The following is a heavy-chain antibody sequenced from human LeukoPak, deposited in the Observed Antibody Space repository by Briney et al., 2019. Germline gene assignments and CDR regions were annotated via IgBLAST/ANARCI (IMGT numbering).Heavy chain of an antibody. D-gene: IGHD3-22*01. CDR2: ISYDGSNK. CDR1: GFTFSSYG. CDR3: ARDKAYDSNNYYWESNGMDV. V-gene: IGHV3-30*19. J-gene: IGHJ6*02. Sequence: GRSLRLSCAASGFTFSSYGMHWVRQAPGRGLEWVAVISYDGSNKFYADSVKGRFTISRDNSKNTLYLQMNSLRTEGTAVYYCARDKAYDSNNYYWESNGMDVWGQGTTVTVSS.